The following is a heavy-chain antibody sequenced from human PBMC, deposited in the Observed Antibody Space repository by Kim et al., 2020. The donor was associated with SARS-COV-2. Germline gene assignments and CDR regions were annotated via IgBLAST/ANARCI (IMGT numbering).Heavy chain of an antibody. CDR2: ISSSGSTI. J-gene: IGHJ6*03. Sequence: GSLRLSCAASGFTFSDYYMSWIRQAPGKGLEWVSYISSSGSTIYYADSVKGRFTISRDNAKNSLYLQMNSLRAEDTAVYYCARVSSSMIVVVIISYYYYYMDVWGKGTTVTVSS. D-gene: IGHD3-22*01. V-gene: IGHV3-11*01. CDR1: GFTFSDYY. CDR3: ARVSSSMIVVVIISYYYYYMDV.